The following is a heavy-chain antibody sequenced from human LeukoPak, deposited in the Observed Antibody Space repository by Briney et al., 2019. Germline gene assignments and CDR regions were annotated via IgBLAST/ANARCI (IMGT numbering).Heavy chain of an antibody. CDR1: GYSFTSYW. CDR3: ARAYHGSGRYFHY. D-gene: IGHD3-10*01. Sequence: GEFLKISCKGSGYSFTSYWIAWVRQMPGKGLEWMGIIYPGDSDTRYSPSFQGQVTISADKSISTAYLQWSSLKASDTAMYYCARAYHGSGRYFHYWGQGTLVTVSS. V-gene: IGHV5-51*01. J-gene: IGHJ4*02. CDR2: IYPGDSDT.